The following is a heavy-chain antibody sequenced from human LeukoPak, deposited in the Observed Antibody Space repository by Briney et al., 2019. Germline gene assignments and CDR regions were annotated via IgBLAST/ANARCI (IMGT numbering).Heavy chain of an antibody. CDR3: ARVPELGRSVDY. J-gene: IGHJ4*02. CDR1: GGSISSSNW. Sequence: KASETLSLTCAVSGGSISSSNWWSWVRQPPGKGLEWIGEIHHSGSTNYIPSLRSRVTISVDKSKKQFSLKLSSVTAADTAVYYCARVPELGRSVDYWGQGTLVTVSS. CDR2: IHHSGST. V-gene: IGHV4-4*02. D-gene: IGHD1-14*01.